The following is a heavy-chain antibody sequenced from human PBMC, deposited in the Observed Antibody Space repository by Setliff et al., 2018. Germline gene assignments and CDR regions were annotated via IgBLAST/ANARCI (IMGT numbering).Heavy chain of an antibody. CDR2: VSASGST. D-gene: IGHD3-3*01. CDR3: ARERTIFGILVISGWFDP. Sequence: PSETLSLTCTVSGASISGYYWTWIRQPAGKELEWIGRVSASGSTTYNPSLKSRVTMSVDTSRNQISLNLTSVTAADTAMYYCARERTIFGILVISGWFDPWGQGTLVTVSS. V-gene: IGHV4-4*07. CDR1: GASISGYY. J-gene: IGHJ5*02.